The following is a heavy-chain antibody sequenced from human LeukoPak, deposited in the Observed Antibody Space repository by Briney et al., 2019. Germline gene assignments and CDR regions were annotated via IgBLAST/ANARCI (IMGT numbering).Heavy chain of an antibody. CDR2: IYTSGST. Sequence: SQTLSLTCTVSGGSISSGSYYWSWIRQPAGKGLEWIGRIYTSGSTNYSPSLKSRVTISVDTSKNQFSLKLSSVTAADTAVYYCAGSDGYSYGAFDYWGQGTLVTVSS. D-gene: IGHD5-18*01. V-gene: IGHV4-61*02. CDR1: GGSISSGSYY. J-gene: IGHJ4*02. CDR3: AGSDGYSYGAFDY.